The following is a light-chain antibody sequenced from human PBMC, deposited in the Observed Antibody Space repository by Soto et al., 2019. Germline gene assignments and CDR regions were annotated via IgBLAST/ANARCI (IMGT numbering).Light chain of an antibody. V-gene: IGLV2-23*01. CDR1: SSDVGSYNL. CDR2: KGS. Sequence: QSALTQPASVSGSPGQSITISCTGTSSDVGSYNLVSWYQQHPCKAPKLMIYKGSKLPSGVSNRFSGSKSGNTASLTISGLQAEDEADYYCCSYAGSSTYVVFGGGTKVTVL. CDR3: CSYAGSSTYVV. J-gene: IGLJ2*01.